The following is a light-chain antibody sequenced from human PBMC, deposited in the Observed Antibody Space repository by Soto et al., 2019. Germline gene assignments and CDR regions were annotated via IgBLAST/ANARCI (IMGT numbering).Light chain of an antibody. CDR2: QVS. J-gene: IGLJ1*01. CDR1: SSDVGNYNY. Sequence: QSVLTQPASVSGSPGQSITISCTGTSSDVGNYNYVSWYQQHPGKAPQLMIFQVSNRASGVSNRFSGSKSGDTASLTISGLQAEDEADYYCSSYTTSSTLHVFGTGTKVTVL. V-gene: IGLV2-14*01. CDR3: SSYTTSSTLHV.